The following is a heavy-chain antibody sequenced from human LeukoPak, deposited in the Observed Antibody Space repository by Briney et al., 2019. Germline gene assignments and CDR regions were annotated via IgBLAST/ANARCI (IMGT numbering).Heavy chain of an antibody. CDR1: GGSISSGSYY. D-gene: IGHD5-18*01. Sequence: SETLSLTCTVSGGSISSGSYYWSWIRQPPGKGLEWIGYIYYSGSTNYNPSLKSRVTISVDTSKNQFSLKLSSVTAADTAVYYCAGGYSYGSTYYCMDVWGKGTTVTISS. J-gene: IGHJ6*03. V-gene: IGHV4-61*01. CDR3: AGGYSYGSTYYCMDV. CDR2: IYYSGST.